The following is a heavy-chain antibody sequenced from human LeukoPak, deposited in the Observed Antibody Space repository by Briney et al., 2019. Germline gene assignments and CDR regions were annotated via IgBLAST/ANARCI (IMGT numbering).Heavy chain of an antibody. CDR1: GGSISSSSYY. J-gene: IGHJ5*02. Sequence: SETLSLTCTVDGGSISSSSYYWGWIRQPPGKGLEWIGSIYYSGNSYYNPSLKSRVRISVDTSKNQFSLKVRSVTAADTAVYYCARVETGTTERWFDPWGQGTLVTVSS. CDR2: IYYSGNS. CDR3: ARVETGTTERWFDP. V-gene: IGHV4-39*01. D-gene: IGHD1-14*01.